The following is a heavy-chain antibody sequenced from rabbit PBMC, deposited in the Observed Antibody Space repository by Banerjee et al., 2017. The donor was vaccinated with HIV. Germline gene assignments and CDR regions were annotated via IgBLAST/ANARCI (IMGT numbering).Heavy chain of an antibody. Sequence: QSLEESGGDLVKPGASLTLTCTASGFSFSSSYWICWVRQAPGKGLEWIACIYAGSSGSTYYASWAKGRFTISKTSSTTVTLQMTSLTAADTATYFCARGAVWTGSNLWGPGTLVTVS. V-gene: IGHV1S40*01. D-gene: IGHD4-2*01. CDR3: ARGAVWTGSNL. CDR1: GFSFSSSYW. CDR2: IYAGSSGST. J-gene: IGHJ4*01.